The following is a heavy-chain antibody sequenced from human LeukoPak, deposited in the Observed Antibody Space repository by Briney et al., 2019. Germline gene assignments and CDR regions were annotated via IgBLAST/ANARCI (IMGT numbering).Heavy chain of an antibody. CDR2: IYYSGST. D-gene: IGHD1-7*01. CDR3: ARGPRLGLELRPSYFDY. Sequence: PSETLSLTCTVSGGSISSGGYYWSWIRQHPGKGLEWIGNIYYSGSTYYNPSLKSRVTISVDTSKNQFSLKLSSVTAADTAVYYCARGPRLGLELRPSYFDYWGQGTLVTVSS. V-gene: IGHV4-31*03. J-gene: IGHJ4*02. CDR1: GGSISSGGYY.